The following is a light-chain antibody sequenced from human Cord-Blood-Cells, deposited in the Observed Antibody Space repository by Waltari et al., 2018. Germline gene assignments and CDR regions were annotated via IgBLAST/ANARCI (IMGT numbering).Light chain of an antibody. V-gene: IGLV2-23*01. CDR3: CSYAGSSTLV. CDR2: EGS. Sequence: QSALTQPAPVSGSPGQSITISCTGPSSDVGSYNLVSWYQQHPGKAPKLMIYEGSKRPSGVSNRVSGSKSGNTASLTSSGLQAEDEADYYCCSYAGSSTLVFGGGTKLTVL. J-gene: IGLJ3*02. CDR1: SSDVGSYNL.